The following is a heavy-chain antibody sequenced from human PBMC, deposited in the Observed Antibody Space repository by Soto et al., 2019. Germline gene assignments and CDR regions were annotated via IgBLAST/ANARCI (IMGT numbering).Heavy chain of an antibody. V-gene: IGHV4-31*03. D-gene: IGHD2-15*01. J-gene: IGHJ4*02. CDR2: ISYGGTT. CDR3: SRGILV. CDR1: GGSMNSGGYC. Sequence: QVQLQESGLGLVKPSQTLSLTCTVSGGSMNSGGYCWNWIRQHPGEGLEWIGCISYGGTTSYNPSLKSRLTISVDTSKNQFSLMLNSVTAADTAVYYCSRGILVWGQGTLITVSS.